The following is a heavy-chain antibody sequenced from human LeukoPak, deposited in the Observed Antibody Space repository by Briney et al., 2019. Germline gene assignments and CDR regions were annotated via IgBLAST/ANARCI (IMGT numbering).Heavy chain of an antibody. CDR1: GFSLSNFW. CDR2: IKHGGSET. D-gene: IGHD3-22*01. J-gene: IGHJ4*02. Sequence: GGSLRLSCAASGFSLSNFWMNWVRLAPGKGLEWVATIKHGGSETFYVDSVKGRFTISRDNAKNSLYLLMNSLRAEDTAVYYCASDRDYYDSTGYLFDYWGQGTLVTVSS. V-gene: IGHV3-7*01. CDR3: ASDRDYYDSTGYLFDY.